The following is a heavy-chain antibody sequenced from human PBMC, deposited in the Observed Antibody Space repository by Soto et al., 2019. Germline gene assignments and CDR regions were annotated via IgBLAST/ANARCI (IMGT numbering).Heavy chain of an antibody. CDR1: GSTISGYY. CDR3: ARARRDFDCSSTSCYEFVDY. Sequence: SETLSLTCTVTGSTISGYYWSWIRQAPGKGLEWIAYIYNSGTTNYNPSLKSRVTISVDTSKNQFSLKLSSVTAADTAVYYCARARRDFDCSSTSCYEFVDYWGQGTLVTVSS. J-gene: IGHJ4*02. V-gene: IGHV4-59*12. D-gene: IGHD2-2*01. CDR2: IYNSGTT.